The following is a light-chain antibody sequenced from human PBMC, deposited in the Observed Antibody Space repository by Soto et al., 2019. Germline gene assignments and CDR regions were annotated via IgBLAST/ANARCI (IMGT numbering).Light chain of an antibody. Sequence: DIVMTQSLLSLPVTPGEPASISCRSSQSLLHSNGYNYLDWYLQKPGQSPQLLIYLGSNRASVVADRFRSSGSGTDFRLRISRVAAEYVGVYYCMQGLETPNFGHGTKVYIK. CDR2: LGS. CDR1: QSLLHSNGYNY. J-gene: IGKJ3*01. CDR3: MQGLETPN. V-gene: IGKV2-28*01.